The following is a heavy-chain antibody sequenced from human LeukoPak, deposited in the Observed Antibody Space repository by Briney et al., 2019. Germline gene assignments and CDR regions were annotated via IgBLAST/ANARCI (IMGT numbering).Heavy chain of an antibody. Sequence: ASVKVSCKASGYTFTNSAIHWVRQAPGQRLKWMGWINAGNGNTKYSQEFQGRVTITRDTSASTAYMELSSLRSEDMAVYYCARAGELDSSSWYRYFDYWGRGTLVTVSS. V-gene: IGHV1-3*03. CDR1: GYTFTNSA. J-gene: IGHJ4*02. D-gene: IGHD6-13*01. CDR2: INAGNGNT. CDR3: ARAGELDSSSWYRYFDY.